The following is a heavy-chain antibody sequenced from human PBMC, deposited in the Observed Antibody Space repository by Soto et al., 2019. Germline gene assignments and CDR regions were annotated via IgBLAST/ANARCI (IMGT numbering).Heavy chain of an antibody. D-gene: IGHD4-17*01. CDR3: ARDPGPDYGDYKYSWLDP. V-gene: IGHV1-3*01. J-gene: IGHJ5*02. Sequence: GASVKVSCKASGYTFTSYAMHWVRQAPGQRLEWMGWINAGNGNTKYSQKFQGRVTITRDTSASTAYMELSSLRSEDTAVYYCARDPGPDYGDYKYSWLDPWGQGTLVTVSS. CDR2: INAGNGNT. CDR1: GYTFTSYA.